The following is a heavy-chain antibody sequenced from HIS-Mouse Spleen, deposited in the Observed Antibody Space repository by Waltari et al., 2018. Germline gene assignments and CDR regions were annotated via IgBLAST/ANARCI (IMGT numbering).Heavy chain of an antibody. J-gene: IGHJ2*01. Sequence: QLQLQESGPGLVKPSETLSLTCTVSGGSISRRSYYWGWIRQPPGKGLEWIGSISCSGSTYYNPSLKSRVTISVDTSKNQFSLKLSSVTAADTAVYYCAREIPYSSSWYDWYFDLWGRGTLVTVSS. V-gene: IGHV4-39*07. CDR3: AREIPYSSSWYDWYFDL. CDR1: GGSISRRSYY. D-gene: IGHD6-13*01. CDR2: ISCSGST.